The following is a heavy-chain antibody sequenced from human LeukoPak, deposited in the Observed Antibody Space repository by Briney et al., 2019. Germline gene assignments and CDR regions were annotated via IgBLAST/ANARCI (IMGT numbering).Heavy chain of an antibody. CDR2: IYYSGST. Sequence: PSETLSLTCTVSGGSISSGGYYWSWIRQHPGKGLEWIGYIYYSGSTYYNPSLKSRVTISVDTSKNQFSLKLSSVTAADTAVYYCARGALGTAMPRFDYWGQGTLVTVSS. CDR1: GGSISSGGYY. V-gene: IGHV4-31*03. CDR3: ARGALGTAMPRFDY. J-gene: IGHJ4*02. D-gene: IGHD5-18*01.